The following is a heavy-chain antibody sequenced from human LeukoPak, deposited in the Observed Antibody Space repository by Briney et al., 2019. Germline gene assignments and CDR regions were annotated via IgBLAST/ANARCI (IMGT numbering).Heavy chain of an antibody. CDR2: ISSSSSYI. J-gene: IGHJ5*02. CDR1: GLTFSSYS. Sequence: GGSLRLSCAASGLTFSSYSMNWVRQAPGKGLEWVSSISSSSSYIYYADSVKGRFTISRDNAKNSLYLQMNSLRAEDTAVYYCAKVGIEWELLESWFDPWGQGTLVTVSS. CDR3: AKVGIEWELLESWFDP. D-gene: IGHD1-26*01. V-gene: IGHV3-21*01.